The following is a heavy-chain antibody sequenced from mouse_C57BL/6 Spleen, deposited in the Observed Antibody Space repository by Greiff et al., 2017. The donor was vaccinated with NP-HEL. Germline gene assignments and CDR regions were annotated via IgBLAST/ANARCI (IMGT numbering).Heavy chain of an antibody. CDR3: ARVNDYDGGFAY. Sequence: EVKLVESGPGLVKPSQSLSLTCSVTGYSITSGYYWNWIRQFPGNKLEWMGYISYDGSNNYNPSLKNRISITRDTSKNQFFLKLNSVTTEDTATYYCARVNDYDGGFAYWGQGTLVTVST. CDR1: GYSITSGYY. D-gene: IGHD2-4*01. V-gene: IGHV3-6*01. J-gene: IGHJ3*01. CDR2: ISYDGSN.